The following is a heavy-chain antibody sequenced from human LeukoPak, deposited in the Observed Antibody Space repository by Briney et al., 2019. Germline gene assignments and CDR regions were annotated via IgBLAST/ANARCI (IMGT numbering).Heavy chain of an antibody. V-gene: IGHV3-7*01. CDR1: GFTFSSYW. CDR2: IKQDGSEK. CDR3: ARDQWDTTMVTFFDY. Sequence: GGSLRLSCAASGFTFSSYWMSWVRQAPGQGLEWVANIKQDGSEKYYVDSVKGRFTISRDNAKNSLYLQMNSLRAEDTAVYYCARDQWDTTMVTFFDYWGQGTLVTVSS. D-gene: IGHD5-18*01. J-gene: IGHJ4*02.